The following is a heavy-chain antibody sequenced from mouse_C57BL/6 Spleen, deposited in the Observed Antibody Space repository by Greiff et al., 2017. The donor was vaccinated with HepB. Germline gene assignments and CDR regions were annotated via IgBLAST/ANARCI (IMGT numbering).Heavy chain of an antibody. Sequence: EVQLQQSGPELVKPGASVKISCKASGYSFTGYYMNWVKQSPEKSVEWIGEINPSTGGTTYNQKFKAKATLTVDKSSSTAYMQLKSLTSEDSAVYYCARSGFYYYGSSPAWFAYWGQGTLVTVSA. D-gene: IGHD1-1*01. J-gene: IGHJ3*01. CDR1: GYSFTGYY. CDR2: INPSTGGT. CDR3: ARSGFYYYGSSPAWFAY. V-gene: IGHV1-42*01.